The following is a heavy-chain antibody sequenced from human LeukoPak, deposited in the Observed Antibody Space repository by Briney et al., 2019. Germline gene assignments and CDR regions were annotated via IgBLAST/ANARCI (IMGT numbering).Heavy chain of an antibody. J-gene: IGHJ6*02. CDR1: GYTFTSYY. D-gene: IGHD2-2*01. Sequence: SVKVSCKASGYTFTSYYMHWVRQAPGQGLEWMGGIIPIFGTANYAQKFQGRVTITADESTSTAYMELSSLRSEDTAVYYCARDQIPYCSSTRCQPPHYYYGMDVWGQGTTVTVSS. CDR3: ARDQIPYCSSTRCQPPHYYYGMDV. CDR2: IIPIFGTA. V-gene: IGHV1-69*13.